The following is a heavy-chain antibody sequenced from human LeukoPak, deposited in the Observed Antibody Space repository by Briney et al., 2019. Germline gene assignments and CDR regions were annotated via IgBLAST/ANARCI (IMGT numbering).Heavy chain of an antibody. D-gene: IGHD3-22*01. CDR3: AKRAHSSGYYFAFDI. Sequence: PGGSLRLSCAASGFTFSSYGMHWVRQAPGKGLEWAAVISYDGSNKYYADSVKGRFTISRDNSKNTLYLQMNSLRAEDTAVYYCAKRAHSSGYYFAFDIWGQGTMVTVSS. J-gene: IGHJ3*02. CDR1: GFTFSSYG. V-gene: IGHV3-30*18. CDR2: ISYDGSNK.